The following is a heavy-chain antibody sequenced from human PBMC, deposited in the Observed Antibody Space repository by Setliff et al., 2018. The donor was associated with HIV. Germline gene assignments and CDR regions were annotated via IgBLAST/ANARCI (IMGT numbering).Heavy chain of an antibody. V-gene: IGHV4-30-4*08. Sequence: SETLSLTCTVSGGSISSGDYYWSWSRQPPGKGLEWIGYIYYSGSTYYNPSLKSRVTISVDTSKNQFSPKLSSVTAADTALYYCARPLTASYNFWGDAFGIWGQGTMVTVSS. CDR3: ARPLTASYNFWGDAFGI. CDR2: IYYSGST. J-gene: IGHJ3*02. CDR1: GGSISSGDYY. D-gene: IGHD3-3*01.